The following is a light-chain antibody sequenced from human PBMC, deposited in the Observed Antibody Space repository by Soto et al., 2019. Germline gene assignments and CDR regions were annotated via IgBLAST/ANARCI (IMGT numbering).Light chain of an antibody. CDR3: QQSYRTPT. Sequence: DIQITQYQSSLSASVEDRVIITCRASQSISNHLNWYQQKPGKAPKLLIFAASSLQSGVPSRFSGSRSGPDFTLTISSLQPEDFATYYCQQSYRTPTFGQVRLLEVK. J-gene: IGKJ5*01. V-gene: IGKV1-39*01. CDR2: AAS. CDR1: QSISNH.